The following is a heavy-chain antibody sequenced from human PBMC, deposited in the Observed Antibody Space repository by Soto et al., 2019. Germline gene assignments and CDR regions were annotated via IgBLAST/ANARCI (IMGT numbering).Heavy chain of an antibody. V-gene: IGHV4-39*01. CDR1: GGSISSSSYY. Sequence: WETLSLTCTVSGGSISSSSYYWGWIRQPPGKGLEWIGSIHYSGSTYYNPSLKSRVTISVDTSKNQFSLKLSSVTAADTAVYYFARHEVRDAHLWFDPWGQGTLVTVSS. CDR3: ARHEVRDAHLWFDP. J-gene: IGHJ5*02. CDR2: IHYSGST. D-gene: IGHD3-10*01.